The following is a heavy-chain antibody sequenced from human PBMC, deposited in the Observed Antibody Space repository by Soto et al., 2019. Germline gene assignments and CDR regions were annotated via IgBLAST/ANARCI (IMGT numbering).Heavy chain of an antibody. V-gene: IGHV2-5*02. CDR2: IYCDDDK. J-gene: IGHJ5*02. CDR3: SHRRDIVVRVAATLMGFDP. CDR1: GFSLSTSGVG. Sequence: QITLKESGPTLVKPKQTLTLTCTFSGFSLSTSGVGVCWIRQPPGKALEWLALIYCDDDKRYSPSLTRRLTIPTDTFKYQLGRTMTHMDPEDKATYHCSHRRDIVVRVAATLMGFDPLGQGPLVTVSS. D-gene: IGHD2-15*01.